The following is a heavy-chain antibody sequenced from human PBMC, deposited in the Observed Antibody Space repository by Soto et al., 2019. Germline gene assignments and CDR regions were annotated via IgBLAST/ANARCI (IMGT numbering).Heavy chain of an antibody. J-gene: IGHJ6*02. CDR2: IIPIFGTA. V-gene: IGHV1-69*13. D-gene: IGHD1-26*01. CDR1: GGTFSSYA. Sequence: SVEVSCKASGGTFSSYAISWVRQAPGQGLEWMGGIIPIFGTANYAQKFQGRVTITADESTSTAYMELSSLRSEGTAVYYCARDWSGSYVDYYYYGMDVWGQGTTVTVSS. CDR3: ARDWSGSYVDYYYYGMDV.